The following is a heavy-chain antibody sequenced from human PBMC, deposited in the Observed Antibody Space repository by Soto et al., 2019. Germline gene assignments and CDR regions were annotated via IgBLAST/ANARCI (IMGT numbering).Heavy chain of an antibody. CDR3: ARVRRDCSGGSCYSDWFDP. CDR2: IYSGGST. Sequence: EVQLVESGGGLIQPGGSLRLSCAASGFTVSSNYMSWVRQAPGKGLEWVSVIYSGGSTYYADSVKGRFTISRDNSKNTLYLQMNSLRAEDTAVYYCARVRRDCSGGSCYSDWFDPCGQGTLVTVSS. V-gene: IGHV3-53*01. J-gene: IGHJ5*02. CDR1: GFTVSSNY. D-gene: IGHD2-15*01.